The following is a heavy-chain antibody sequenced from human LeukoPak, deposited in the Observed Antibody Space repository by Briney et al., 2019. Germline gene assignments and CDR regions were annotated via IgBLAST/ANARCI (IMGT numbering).Heavy chain of an antibody. V-gene: IGHV4-59*01. CDR3: ARAYDSRTWHWIDP. J-gene: IGHJ5*02. D-gene: IGHD6-13*01. CDR2: VYNSGST. CDR1: GVSFSSYY. Sequence: SETLSLTCTVSGVSFSSYYWSWIRQPPGKGLEWIGYVYNSGSTNYNPSLESRVTISVDTSKNQFSLKLTSVTAADTAVYYCARAYDSRTWHWIDPWGQGTLVTVSS.